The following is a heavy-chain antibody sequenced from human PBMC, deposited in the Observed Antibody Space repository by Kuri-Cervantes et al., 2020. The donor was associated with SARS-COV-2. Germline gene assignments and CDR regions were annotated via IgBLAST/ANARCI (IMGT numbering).Heavy chain of an antibody. CDR2: IYYSGST. CDR1: GGSISSYY. Sequence: ESLKISCTVSGGSISSYYWSWIRQPPGKGLEWIGYIYYSGSTNYNPSLKGRVTISMDTSKSQFSLKLTSVTAADTAVYYCAMVVGNCFDPWGQGTLVTVSS. D-gene: IGHD2-15*01. J-gene: IGHJ5*02. CDR3: AMVVGNCFDP. V-gene: IGHV4-59*12.